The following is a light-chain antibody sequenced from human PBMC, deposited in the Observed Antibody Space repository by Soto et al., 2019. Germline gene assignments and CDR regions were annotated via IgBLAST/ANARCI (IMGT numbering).Light chain of an antibody. V-gene: IGKV1-27*01. CDR2: GAS. J-gene: IGKJ3*01. Sequence: DIQITQSPPSLSASVGDRVTITCRASQDIRNYLAWYQQSPGKVPTLLIYGASILQSGVPARFSGSGSGTDYTLTISSLQSEDVASYYCHSYNTAAFTFGPGTKVDIK. CDR1: QDIRNY. CDR3: HSYNTAAFT.